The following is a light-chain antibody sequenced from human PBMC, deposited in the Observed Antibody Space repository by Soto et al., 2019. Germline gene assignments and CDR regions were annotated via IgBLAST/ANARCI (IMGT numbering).Light chain of an antibody. J-gene: IGLJ1*01. V-gene: IGLV1-40*01. Sequence: QSVLTQPPSVSGAPGQRVTISCTGSSSNIGAGYDVHWYQQLPGTAPKLLIYGNTNRPSGVPDRFSGSRSGTSASLAITGLQAEDDGDYYCSSYTSSSTLYVFGTGTKVTVL. CDR2: GNT. CDR3: SSYTSSSTLYV. CDR1: SSNIGAGYD.